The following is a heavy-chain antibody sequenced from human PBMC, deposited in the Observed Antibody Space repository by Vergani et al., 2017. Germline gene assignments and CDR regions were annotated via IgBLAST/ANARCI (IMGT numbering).Heavy chain of an antibody. V-gene: IGHV3-30*02. J-gene: IGHJ4*02. Sequence: QVQLVESGGGVVQRGGSLRLPCATSGFTLSNYDMQWIRQGQGKGLEFVAFIQFDGSNQYYADSVKGRFTLSRDFSKNTLYLQMNSLRTDDTATYYCAKHFRGWGIDYWGQGTQVIVSS. CDR3: AKHFRGWGIDY. CDR1: GFTLSNYD. D-gene: IGHD3-16*01. CDR2: IQFDGSNQ.